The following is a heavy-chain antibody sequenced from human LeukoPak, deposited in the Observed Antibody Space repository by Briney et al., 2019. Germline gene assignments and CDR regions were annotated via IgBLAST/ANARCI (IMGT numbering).Heavy chain of an antibody. D-gene: IGHD1-26*01. Sequence: GGSLRLSCVASELTVSNNYMSWVRQAPGKGLEWVSAISSGGSTYYADSVKGRFTISRDNSKNALYLQMNSLRAEDTAVYYCARGRSGTYDYWGQGTLVTVSS. J-gene: IGHJ4*02. CDR2: ISSGGST. CDR3: ARGRSGTYDY. V-gene: IGHV3-66*01. CDR1: ELTVSNNY.